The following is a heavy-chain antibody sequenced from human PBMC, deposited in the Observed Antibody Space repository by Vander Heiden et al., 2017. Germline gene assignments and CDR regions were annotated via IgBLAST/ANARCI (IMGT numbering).Heavy chain of an antibody. J-gene: IGHJ4*01. D-gene: IGHD3-3*01. Sequence: QVQLVESGGGVVQPGRSLVLSCAASGITFRSYRMHWVRQAPGKGLEWVALISYDGTNKYYADSVKGRFTISRDNSKNTLYLQMNSLRAEDTAVYYCARDRYNDFWSGTFDYWGQGTLVTVSS. CDR3: ARDRYNDFWSGTFDY. CDR1: GITFRSYR. CDR2: ISYDGTNK. V-gene: IGHV3-30-3*01.